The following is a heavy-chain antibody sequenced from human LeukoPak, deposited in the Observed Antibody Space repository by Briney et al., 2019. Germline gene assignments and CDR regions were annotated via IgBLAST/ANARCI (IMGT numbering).Heavy chain of an antibody. CDR2: MSSSDDGR. V-gene: IGHV3-23*01. D-gene: IGHD6-19*01. J-gene: IGHJ5*01. Sequence: PGGSLRLSCATSGFSFSSYAMSWVRQAPGKGLEWVSAMSSSDDGRYYAASVRGRFTISRDTSRSTLYLLMNSLRPEDTAVYYCARDQQNGYSSGWSFDSWGQGTLVTVSS. CDR1: GFSFSSYA. CDR3: ARDQQNGYSSGWSFDS.